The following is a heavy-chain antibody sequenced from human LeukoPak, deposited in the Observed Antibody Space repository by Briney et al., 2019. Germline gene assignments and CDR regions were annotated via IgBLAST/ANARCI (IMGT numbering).Heavy chain of an antibody. J-gene: IGHJ6*03. Sequence: SETLSLTCTVSGGSISSSSYYWGWIRQPPGKGLEWIGSIHYSGSTNYNPSLKSRVTISVDTSKNQFSLKLSSVTAADTAVYYCARLGYCSGGSCYARYYYYYYMDVWGKGATVTISS. D-gene: IGHD2-15*01. CDR3: ARLGYCSGGSCYARYYYYYYMDV. CDR1: GGSISSSSYY. V-gene: IGHV4-39*07. CDR2: IHYSGST.